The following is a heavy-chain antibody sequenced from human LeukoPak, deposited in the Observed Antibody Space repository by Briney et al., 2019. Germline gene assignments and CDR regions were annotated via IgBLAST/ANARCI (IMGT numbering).Heavy chain of an antibody. V-gene: IGHV3-30*12. J-gene: IGHJ4*02. CDR1: GFSFSSYD. D-gene: IGHD7-27*01. CDR2: ISYDGSNK. Sequence: GGSLRLSCAASGFSFSSYDMHWVRQAPGKGLEWVAVISYDGSNKYYADSVKGRFTISRDNSKNTLYLQMNSLRAEDTAVYYCARDSETGRYFDYWGQGTLVTVSS. CDR3: ARDSETGRYFDY.